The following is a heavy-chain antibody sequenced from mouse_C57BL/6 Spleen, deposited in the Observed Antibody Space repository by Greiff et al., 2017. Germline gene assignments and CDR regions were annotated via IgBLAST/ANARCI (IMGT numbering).Heavy chain of an antibody. D-gene: IGHD1-2*01. Sequence: VQLKQSGPELVKPGASVKIPCKASGYTFTDYNMDWVKQSHGKSLEWIGDINPNNGGTIYNQKFKGKATLTVDKSSSTAYMELRSLTSEDTAVYYCAREGYYGLYYFDYWGQGTTLTVSS. CDR2: INPNNGGT. V-gene: IGHV1-18*01. J-gene: IGHJ2*01. CDR3: AREGYYGLYYFDY. CDR1: GYTFTDYN.